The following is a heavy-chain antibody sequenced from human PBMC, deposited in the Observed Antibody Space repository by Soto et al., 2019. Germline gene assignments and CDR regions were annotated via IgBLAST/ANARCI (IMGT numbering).Heavy chain of an antibody. Sequence: GGSLRLSCAASGFTFSSYAMSWVRQAPGKGLEWVSAISGSGGSTYYADSVKGRFTISRDNSKNTLYLQMNSLRAEDTAVYYCATASRYCSSTSCYDYFDYWGQGTLVTVSS. CDR3: ATASRYCSSTSCYDYFDY. V-gene: IGHV3-23*01. CDR2: ISGSGGST. J-gene: IGHJ4*02. D-gene: IGHD2-2*01. CDR1: GFTFSSYA.